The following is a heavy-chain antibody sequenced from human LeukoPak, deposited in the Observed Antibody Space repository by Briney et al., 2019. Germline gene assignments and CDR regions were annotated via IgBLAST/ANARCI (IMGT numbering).Heavy chain of an antibody. CDR1: GASITSGSYY. D-gene: IGHD6-19*01. CDR3: ARESIGVVGTSLLDY. CDR2: IYTSGKT. V-gene: IGHV4-61*02. J-gene: IGHJ4*01. Sequence: SQTLSLTCTVSGASITSGSYYWTWIRQAAGKGLEWIGRIYTSGKTYYHPSLQSRVTISLDTSKSQISLRLDSVTATDTAVFYCARESIGVVGTSLLDYWGHGTLVTVSS.